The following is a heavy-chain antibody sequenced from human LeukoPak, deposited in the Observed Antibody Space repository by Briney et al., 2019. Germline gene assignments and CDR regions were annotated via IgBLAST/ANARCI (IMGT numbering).Heavy chain of an antibody. Sequence: SETLSLTCTVSGGSISSYYWSWIRQPPGKGLEWIGYIYYSGSTNYNPSLKSRVTISVDTSKNKFSLKLSSVTAADTAVYYCARQGSTAMATYYYDSSGYPDAFDIWGQGTMVTVSS. V-gene: IGHV4-59*08. D-gene: IGHD3-22*01. CDR1: GGSISSYY. J-gene: IGHJ3*02. CDR3: ARQGSTAMATYYYDSSGYPDAFDI. CDR2: IYYSGST.